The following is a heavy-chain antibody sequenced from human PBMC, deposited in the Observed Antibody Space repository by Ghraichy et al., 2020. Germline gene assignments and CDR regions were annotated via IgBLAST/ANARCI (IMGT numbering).Heavy chain of an antibody. V-gene: IGHV3-48*02. Sequence: GGSLRLSCAASGFSFSTYSMNWVRQAPGKGLEWVSHISSTSSAIYYADSVKGRFTISRDNAKNSLYLQMNSLRDEDTAVYYCARRLCNDGICVFDYWGQGTLVTVSS. J-gene: IGHJ4*02. D-gene: IGHD2-8*01. CDR2: ISSTSSAI. CDR3: ARRLCNDGICVFDY. CDR1: GFSFSTYS.